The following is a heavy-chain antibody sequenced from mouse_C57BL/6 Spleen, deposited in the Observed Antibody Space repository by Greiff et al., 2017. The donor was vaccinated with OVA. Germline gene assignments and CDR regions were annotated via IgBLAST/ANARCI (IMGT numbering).Heavy chain of an antibody. J-gene: IGHJ3*01. CDR3: AREGDYDPFAY. D-gene: IGHD2-4*01. V-gene: IGHV1-22*01. CDR1: GYTFTDYN. Sequence: EVQGVESGPELVKPGASVKMSCKASGYTFTDYNMHWVKQSHGKSLEWIGYINPNNGGTSYNQKFKGKATLTVNKSSSTAYMELRSLTSEDSAVYYCAREGDYDPFAYWGQGTLVTVSA. CDR2: INPNNGGT.